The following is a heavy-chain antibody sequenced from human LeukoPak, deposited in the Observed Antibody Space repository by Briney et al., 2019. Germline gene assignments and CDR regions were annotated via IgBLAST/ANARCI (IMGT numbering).Heavy chain of an antibody. CDR2: IYYSGST. J-gene: IGHJ4*02. Sequence: SETLSLTCTVSGGSISSSSYYWGWIRQPPGKGLEWIGSIYYSGSTYYNPSLKSRVTISVDTSKNQFSLELSSVTAADTAVYYCARDARGWPDYWGQGTLVTVSS. CDR3: ARDARGWPDY. CDR1: GGSISSSSYY. D-gene: IGHD6-19*01. V-gene: IGHV4-39*07.